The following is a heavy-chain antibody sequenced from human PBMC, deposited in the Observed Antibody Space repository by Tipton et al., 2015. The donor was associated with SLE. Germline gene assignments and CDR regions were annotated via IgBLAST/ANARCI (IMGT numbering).Heavy chain of an antibody. D-gene: IGHD3-22*01. J-gene: IGHJ4*02. CDR3: ARVGYDSSGFDY. Sequence: TLSLTCTVSGGSISSHYWSWIRQPPGKGLEGIGYIYYSGSTNYNPPLRSRVIISVDTSKNHFSLKLRSVTAADAAVYYCARVGYDSSGFDYWGQGTLVTVSS. CDR1: GGSISSHY. V-gene: IGHV4-59*11. CDR2: IYYSGST.